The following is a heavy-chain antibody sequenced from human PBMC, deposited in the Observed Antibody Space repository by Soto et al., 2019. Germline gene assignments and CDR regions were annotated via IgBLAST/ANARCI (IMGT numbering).Heavy chain of an antibody. Sequence: ESGGGVVQPGRSLRLSCAVSGFTVSTFGMHWVRQAPGKGLEWVAVISRDGNTKFYADSVKGLFTISRDNSRNTLFLEMNSLRGDDMAVYYCTGEVASGYWGQGTLVTVSS. CDR2: ISRDGNTK. CDR3: TGEVASGY. J-gene: IGHJ4*02. CDR1: GFTVSTFG. V-gene: IGHV3-30*03. D-gene: IGHD2-8*02.